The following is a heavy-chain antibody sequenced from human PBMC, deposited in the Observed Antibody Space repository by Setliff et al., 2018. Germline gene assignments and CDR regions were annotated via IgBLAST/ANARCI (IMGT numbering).Heavy chain of an antibody. V-gene: IGHV1-46*01. D-gene: IGHD3-22*01. CDR3: ARDVFPYHYEGAFDI. CDR2: INPSGGIT. Sequence: ASVKVSCKASGYPFTNYYMHWVRQAPGQGLEWMGVINPSGGITAYAQKFQGRVTVTRDTSTSTVYMDMSSLRSEDTAVYYCARDVFPYHYEGAFDIWGQGTMVTVAS. J-gene: IGHJ3*02. CDR1: GYPFTNYY.